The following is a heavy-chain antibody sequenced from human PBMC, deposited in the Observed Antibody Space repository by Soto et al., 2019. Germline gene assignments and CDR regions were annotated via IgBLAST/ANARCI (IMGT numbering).Heavy chain of an antibody. CDR1: GYNFAGYW. V-gene: IGHV5-51*01. D-gene: IGHD6-6*01. J-gene: IGHJ4*02. Sequence: PGESLKISCKGSGYNFAGYWIAWVRQMPGKGLELMGIIYPSDSDTRYRPSFQGQVTISADKSINTAYLQWSSLKASDSAMYYCARPGSSSSDYWGQGTLVTVSS. CDR3: ARPGSSSSDY. CDR2: IYPSDSDT.